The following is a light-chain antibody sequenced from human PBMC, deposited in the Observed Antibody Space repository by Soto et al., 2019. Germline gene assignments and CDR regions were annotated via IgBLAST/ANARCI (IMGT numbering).Light chain of an antibody. CDR3: SSYAGSKNLV. V-gene: IGLV2-8*01. CDR2: EVN. CDR1: SSDVGGYNS. Sequence: QSVLTQPPSASGSPGQSVTISCTGTSSDVGGYNSVSWYQQHPGKAPKLMIYEVNKRPSGVPDRFSASKSDSTASLTVSGIQAEDEAHYYCSSYAGSKNLVFGGGTKVTVL. J-gene: IGLJ2*01.